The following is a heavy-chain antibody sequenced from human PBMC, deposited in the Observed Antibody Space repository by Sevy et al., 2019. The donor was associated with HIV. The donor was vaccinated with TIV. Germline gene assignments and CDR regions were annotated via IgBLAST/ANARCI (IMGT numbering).Heavy chain of an antibody. CDR3: ARDPRIFGDYLLTYFDY. J-gene: IGHJ4*02. V-gene: IGHV3-33*01. CDR1: GFAFSDYG. Sequence: GGSLRLSCVASGFAFSDYGMHWVRQAPGKGLEWVAVIWYDGNNQHYADSVRGRFTISRDNSKNTLYLQLSSLRAEETAVYYCARDPRIFGDYLLTYFDYWGQGVLVTVSS. CDR2: IWYDGNNQ. D-gene: IGHD4-17*01.